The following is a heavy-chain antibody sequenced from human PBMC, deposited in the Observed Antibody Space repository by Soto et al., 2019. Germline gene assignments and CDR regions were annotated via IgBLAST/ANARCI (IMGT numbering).Heavy chain of an antibody. D-gene: IGHD1-1*01. CDR2: IMPVFPTP. CDR3: ATDNDRLQLGGNYYYILDV. J-gene: IGHJ6*02. Sequence: QVQLVQSGAEVKKPGSSVKVSCKASGGTFSTSAISWVRQAPGQGLEWVGGIMPVFPTPDYAQNFQGSVTITADASTTTAYLELTSLTADDTAVYYCATDNDRLQLGGNYYYILDVWGQGTAITVSS. V-gene: IGHV1-69*12. CDR1: GGTFSTSA.